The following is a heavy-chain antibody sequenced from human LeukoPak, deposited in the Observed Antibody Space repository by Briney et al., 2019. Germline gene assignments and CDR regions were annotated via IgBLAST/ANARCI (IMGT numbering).Heavy chain of an antibody. CDR2: ISRTGTTI. D-gene: IGHD3-10*01. CDR1: GFTFNSYT. Sequence: GGSLRLSCAASGFTFNSYTMNWVRQAPGKGLEWSSYISRTGTTIYYADSVKGRFTISRDNATNSLYLQMNSLRAEDTGLYFCARGFGSGYHGLLGWGPGIPVS. J-gene: IGHJ4*01. V-gene: IGHV3-48*01. CDR3: ARGFGSGYHGLLG.